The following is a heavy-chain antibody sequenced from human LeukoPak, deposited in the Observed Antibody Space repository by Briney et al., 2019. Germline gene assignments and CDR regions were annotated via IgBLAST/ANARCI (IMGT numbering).Heavy chain of an antibody. Sequence: SETLSLTCAVYGGSFSGYYWSWIRQPPGKGLEWIGEINHSGSTNYNPSLKSRVTISVDTSKNQFSLKLSSVTAADTAVYYCARLYYDFWSGYYVDYWGQGTLVTVSS. D-gene: IGHD3-3*01. J-gene: IGHJ4*02. CDR1: GGSFSGYY. CDR2: INHSGST. V-gene: IGHV4-34*01. CDR3: ARLYYDFWSGYYVDY.